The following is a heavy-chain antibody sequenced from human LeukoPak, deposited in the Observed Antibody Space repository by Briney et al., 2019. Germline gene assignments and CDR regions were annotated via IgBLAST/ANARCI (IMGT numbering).Heavy chain of an antibody. Sequence: PSETLSLTCSVSGMSISSYYWSWIRQPPGKGLEWIGYIYDSGSTNYNPSLKSRVSISVDTSKNQFSLKLSSVTAADTAVYYCARLRYYYGSGSYLEFDYWGQGTLVTVSS. D-gene: IGHD3-10*01. CDR3: ARLRYYYGSGSYLEFDY. CDR2: IYDSGST. J-gene: IGHJ4*02. CDR1: GMSISSYY. V-gene: IGHV4-59*01.